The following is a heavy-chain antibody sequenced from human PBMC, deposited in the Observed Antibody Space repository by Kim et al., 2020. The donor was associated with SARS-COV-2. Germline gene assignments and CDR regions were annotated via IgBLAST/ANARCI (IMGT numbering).Heavy chain of an antibody. V-gene: IGHV3-53*01. D-gene: IGHD6-19*01. Sequence: GRFTISGDKSKNTLYLQMTSLRAEDTAVYYCARESRIGYSSGWYIRVFDYWGQGTLVTVSS. J-gene: IGHJ4*02. CDR3: ARESRIGYSSGWYIRVFDY.